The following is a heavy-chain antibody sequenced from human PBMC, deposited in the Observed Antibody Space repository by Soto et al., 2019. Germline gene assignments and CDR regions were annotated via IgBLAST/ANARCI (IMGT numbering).Heavy chain of an antibody. V-gene: IGHV1-46*01. CDR3: ARDLGVYCISTSCYLSGYYYYYGMEV. CDR1: GYTFTRYY. J-gene: IGHJ6*02. D-gene: IGHD2-2*01. Sequence: GASVKVSCKASGYTFTRYYIHWVRQAPGQGLEWMGIINPGGGSTSYAQKFQGRVTMTRDTSTSTVYMELSSLRSEDTAVYYCARDLGVYCISTSCYLSGYYYYYGMEVWGQGTTVTVSS. CDR2: INPGGGST.